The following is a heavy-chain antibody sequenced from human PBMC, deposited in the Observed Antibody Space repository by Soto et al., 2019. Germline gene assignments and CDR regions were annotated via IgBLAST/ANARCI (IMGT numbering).Heavy chain of an antibody. D-gene: IGHD3-10*01. V-gene: IGHV1-69*12. J-gene: IGHJ6*02. CDR2: IIPIFGTA. Sequence: QVQLVQSGAEVKKPGSSVKVSCKASGGTFSSYAISWVRQAPGQGLEWMGGIIPIFGTANYAQKFQGRVTITADESTSTAYMELSSLRSEDTAVYYCARRARDGSGEGDYYYGMDVWGQGTTVTVSS. CDR3: ARRARDGSGEGDYYYGMDV. CDR1: GGTFSSYA.